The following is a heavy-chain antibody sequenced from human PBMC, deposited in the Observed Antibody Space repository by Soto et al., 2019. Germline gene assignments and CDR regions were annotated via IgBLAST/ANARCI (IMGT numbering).Heavy chain of an antibody. V-gene: IGHV4-59*01. CDR2: IYYSGST. CDR3: ARAPLNGFDY. CDR1: GGSISSYY. Sequence: SETLSLTCTVSGGSISSYYWSWIRQPPGKGLEWIGYIYYSGSTNYNPSLKSRVTISVDTSKNQFSLKLSSVTAADTAVYYCARAPLNGFDYWGQRTLVTVSS. J-gene: IGHJ4*02. D-gene: IGHD2-8*01.